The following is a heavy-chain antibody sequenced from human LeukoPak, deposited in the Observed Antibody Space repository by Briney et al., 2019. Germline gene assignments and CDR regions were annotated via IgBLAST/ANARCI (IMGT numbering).Heavy chain of an antibody. D-gene: IGHD2-21*01. CDR1: GGSISSYY. CDR2: IYYSGST. Sequence: SETLSLTCTVSGGSISSYYWSWIRQPPGKGLEWIGYIYYSGSTNYNPSLKSRVTISVDTSKNQFSLKLSSVTAADTAVYYCARSGVVIATRYYMDVWGKGTTVTVSS. CDR3: ARSGVVIATRYYMDV. V-gene: IGHV4-59*01. J-gene: IGHJ6*03.